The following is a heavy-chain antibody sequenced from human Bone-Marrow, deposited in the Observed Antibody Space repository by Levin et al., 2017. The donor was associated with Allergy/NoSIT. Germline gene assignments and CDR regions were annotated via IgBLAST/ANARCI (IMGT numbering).Heavy chain of an antibody. D-gene: IGHD1-26*01. Sequence: PVASVKVSCKASGYSFSAYYLHWVRQAPGQGLEWVGWINPNSGDTNSAQKFRGRVTMTRDTSTSTAFLDVSRLTSDDTAVYFCVRDWGYGGSSVRSSLRAVDHWGQGTLVTVSS. J-gene: IGHJ4*02. V-gene: IGHV1-2*02. CDR3: VRDWGYGGSSVRSSLRAVDH. CDR1: GYSFSAYY. CDR2: INPNSGDT.